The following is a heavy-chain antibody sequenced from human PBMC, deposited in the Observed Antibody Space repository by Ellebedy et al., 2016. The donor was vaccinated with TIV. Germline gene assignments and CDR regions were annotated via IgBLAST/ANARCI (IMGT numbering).Heavy chain of an antibody. J-gene: IGHJ6*03. Sequence: GGSLRLXXAASGFTFSSYAMHWVRQAPGKGLEWVAVISYDGSNKYYADSVKGRFTISRDNSKNTLYLQMNSLRAEDTAVYYCARDYMWDTAIISYYMDVWGKGTTVTVSS. V-gene: IGHV3-30-3*01. D-gene: IGHD5-18*01. CDR1: GFTFSSYA. CDR2: ISYDGSNK. CDR3: ARDYMWDTAIISYYMDV.